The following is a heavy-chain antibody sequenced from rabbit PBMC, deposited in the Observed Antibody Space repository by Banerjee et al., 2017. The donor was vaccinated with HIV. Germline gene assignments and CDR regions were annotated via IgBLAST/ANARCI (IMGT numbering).Heavy chain of an antibody. D-gene: IGHD2-1*01. CDR2: IYGASSGTT. J-gene: IGHJ4*01. CDR1: GFSFSSSYY. V-gene: IGHV1S45*01. CDR3: ARSYDDYGDLPFNL. Sequence: QEQLEESGGDLVKPEGSLTLTCTASGFSFSSSYYMCWVRQAPGKGLEWIACIYGASSGTTYYARWAKGRFTISRTSSTTVTLQMTSLTAADTATYFCARSYDDYGDLPFNLWGPGTLVTV.